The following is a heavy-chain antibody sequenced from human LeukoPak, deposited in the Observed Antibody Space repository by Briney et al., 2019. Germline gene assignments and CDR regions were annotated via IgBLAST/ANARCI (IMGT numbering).Heavy chain of an antibody. V-gene: IGHV3-53*01. CDR1: GFTFSSYA. D-gene: IGHD4/OR15-4a*01. CDR3: ARRAGAYSHPYDY. CDR2: IYSGST. Sequence: GGSLRLSCAASGFTFSSYAMHWVRQAPGKGLEWVSFIYSGSTHYSDSVKGRFTISGDNSKNTLYLQMNSLRAEDTAVYYCARRAGAYSHPYDYWGQGTLVTVSS. J-gene: IGHJ4*02.